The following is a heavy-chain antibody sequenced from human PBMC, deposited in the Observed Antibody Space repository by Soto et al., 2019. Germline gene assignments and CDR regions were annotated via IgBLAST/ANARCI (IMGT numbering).Heavy chain of an antibody. D-gene: IGHD2-15*01. V-gene: IGHV4-30-4*01. Sequence: SETLSLTCPVSGDSISTVDYFWAWVRQPPGQALEYIGYIYKSATTYYNPSFESRVAISLDTSKSQFSLNVTSLTAADTAVYFCARGRYCLTGRCFPNWFDSWGQGTLVTVSS. J-gene: IGHJ5*01. CDR3: ARGRYCLTGRCFPNWFDS. CDR2: IYKSATT. CDR1: GDSISTVDYF.